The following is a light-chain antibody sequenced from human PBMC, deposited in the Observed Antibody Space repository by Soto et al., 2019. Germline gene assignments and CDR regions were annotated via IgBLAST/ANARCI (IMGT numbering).Light chain of an antibody. Sequence: LVLTQSPSTLSLSPGESAILSCRASQTVMSSSLAWFQQKPGQTPRLLSYGTSSRATGVTDRFSGSGSGTDFTLTISRLESEDCALYYCRQSGNSRYTFGHGTTLQIK. CDR1: QTVMSSS. CDR2: GTS. V-gene: IGKV3-20*01. J-gene: IGKJ2*01. CDR3: RQSGNSRYT.